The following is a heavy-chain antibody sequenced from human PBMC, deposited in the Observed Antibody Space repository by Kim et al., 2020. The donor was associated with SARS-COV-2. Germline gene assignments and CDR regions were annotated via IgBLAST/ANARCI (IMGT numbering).Heavy chain of an antibody. J-gene: IGHJ4*02. CDR1: GFTFSDYY. CDR3: ARQGSGYDSSLDY. Sequence: GGFLRLSCAASGFTFSDYYMSWIRQAPGKGLEWVSYISSSSSYTNYADSAKGRFTISRDNAKNSLYLQMNSLRAEDTAVYYCARQGSGYDSSLDYWGQGTLVTVSS. CDR2: ISSSSSYT. D-gene: IGHD5-12*01. V-gene: IGHV3-11*03.